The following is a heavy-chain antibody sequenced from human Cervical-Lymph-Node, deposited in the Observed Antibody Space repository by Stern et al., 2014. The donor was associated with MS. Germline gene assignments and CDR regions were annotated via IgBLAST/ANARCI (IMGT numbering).Heavy chain of an antibody. CDR1: GYTFTNHW. J-gene: IGHJ3*02. V-gene: IGHV5-51*01. CDR2: IPSGDSNA. Sequence: EVQLVESGAEVKKPGESLKISCQGSGYTFTNHWIGWVRQMSGKGLEWMGSIPSGDSNARYSPSFQGQVTIPADKSIGTAYLQWNSLKASDTAMYYCARHNPYDNSGYVGAFDIWGQGTMVTVSS. D-gene: IGHD3-22*01. CDR3: ARHNPYDNSGYVGAFDI.